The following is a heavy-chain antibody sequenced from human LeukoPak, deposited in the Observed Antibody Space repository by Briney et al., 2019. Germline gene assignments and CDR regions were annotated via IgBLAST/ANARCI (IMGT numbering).Heavy chain of an antibody. J-gene: IGHJ4*02. CDR1: GFTFSNYA. V-gene: IGHV3-23*01. D-gene: IGHD3-22*01. CDR3: AKETTFYYDSSGYWGY. Sequence: GGSLRLSCVASGFTFSNYAMSWVRQAPGKGLEWVSAISGSGSSTYYADSVKGRFTISRDNSKNTVYLQMNSLRAEDTAVYCCAKETTFYYDSSGYWGYWGQGTLVTVSS. CDR2: ISGSGSST.